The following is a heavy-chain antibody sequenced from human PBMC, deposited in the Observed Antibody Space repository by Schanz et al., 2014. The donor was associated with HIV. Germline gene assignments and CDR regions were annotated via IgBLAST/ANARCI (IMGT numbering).Heavy chain of an antibody. CDR3: ARGERTVHDAFDI. Sequence: QVHLVQSGAEVKKPGASVKVSCKASGYTFISYGITWVRQAPGQGLEWMGWISAYNGNTNYAQKVQGRVTMTTDTSTSTAYMELRSLTSDDTVVYYCARGERTVHDAFDIWGQGTMVTVSS. D-gene: IGHD4-17*01. CDR2: ISAYNGNT. J-gene: IGHJ3*02. CDR1: GYTFISYG. V-gene: IGHV1-18*01.